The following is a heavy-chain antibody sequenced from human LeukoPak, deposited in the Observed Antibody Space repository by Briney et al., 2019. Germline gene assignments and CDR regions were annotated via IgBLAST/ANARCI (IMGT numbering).Heavy chain of an antibody. Sequence: GGSLRLSCAASGFTFTNYAMTWVRQAPGKGLEWVSTIGNGGAATFYADSVKGRFTISRDNSKNTLYLQMNSLRDEDTAVYYCVRELFSSDYIWGSYYHQFDYWGQGTLVTVSS. CDR2: IGNGGAAT. CDR3: VRELFSSDYIWGSYYHQFDY. D-gene: IGHD3-16*01. CDR1: GFTFTNYA. V-gene: IGHV3-23*01. J-gene: IGHJ4*02.